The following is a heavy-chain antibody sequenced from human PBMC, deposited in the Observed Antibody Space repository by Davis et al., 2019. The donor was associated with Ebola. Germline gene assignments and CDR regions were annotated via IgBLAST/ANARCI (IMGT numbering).Heavy chain of an antibody. V-gene: IGHV4-61*01. CDR1: GGSISSSSYY. D-gene: IGHD4-17*01. Sequence: SETLSLTCTVSGGSISSSSYYWSWIRQPPGKGLEWIGYIYYSGSTNYNPSPKSRVTISVDTSKNQFSLKLSSVTAADTAVYYCARADYGDYYGMDVWGQGTTVTVSS. J-gene: IGHJ6*02. CDR3: ARADYGDYYGMDV. CDR2: IYYSGST.